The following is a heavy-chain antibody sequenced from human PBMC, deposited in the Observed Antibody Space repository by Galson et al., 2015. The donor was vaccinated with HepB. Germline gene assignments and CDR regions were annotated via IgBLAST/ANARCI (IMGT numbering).Heavy chain of an antibody. J-gene: IGHJ4*02. V-gene: IGHV4-59*01. CDR1: GGSISSYY. CDR3: ARLRRGYSYGYLDY. Sequence: LSLTCTVSGGSISSYYWSWIRQPPGKGLEWIGYIYYSGSTNYNPSLKSRVTISVDTSKNQFSLKLSSVTAADTAVYYCARLRRGYSYGYLDYWGQGTLVTVSS. CDR2: IYYSGST. D-gene: IGHD5-18*01.